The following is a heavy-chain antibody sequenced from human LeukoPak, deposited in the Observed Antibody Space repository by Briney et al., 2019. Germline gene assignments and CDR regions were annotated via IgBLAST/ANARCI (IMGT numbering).Heavy chain of an antibody. CDR2: IIPILGIA. D-gene: IGHD3-10*01. CDR1: GGTFSSYA. CDR3: ATYGSGSYYNYFDY. Sequence: SVKVSCKASGGTFSSYAISWVRQAPGQGLEWMGRIIPILGIANYAQKFQGRVTITADKSTSTAYMELSSLRSEDTAVYYCATYGSGSYYNYFDYWGQGTLVTVSS. J-gene: IGHJ4*02. V-gene: IGHV1-69*04.